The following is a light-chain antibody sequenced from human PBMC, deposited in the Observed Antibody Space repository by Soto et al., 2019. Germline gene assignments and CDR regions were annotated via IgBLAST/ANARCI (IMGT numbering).Light chain of an antibody. CDR3: QQYYSTPQT. J-gene: IGKJ1*01. CDR2: WAS. Sequence: DIVMTQSPDSLAVSLGERATINCKSSQSVLYSSNNKNYLAWYQQKPGQPPKLLIYWASTRESGVPGRFSGSGSGTEFTLTISSLQAEDLAVYYCQQYYSTPQTFGQGTKVEIK. V-gene: IGKV4-1*01. CDR1: QSVLYSSNNKNY.